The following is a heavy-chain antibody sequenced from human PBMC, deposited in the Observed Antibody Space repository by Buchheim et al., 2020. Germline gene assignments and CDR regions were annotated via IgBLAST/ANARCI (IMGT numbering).Heavy chain of an antibody. Sequence: QVQLQESGPGLVKPSETLSLTCTVSGGSISSYYWSWIRQPPGKGLEWIGYIYYSGSTNYNPPLKSRVTISVEPSKNQFSLKLSSVTAADTAVYYCARHESIAARPHWFDPWGQGAL. CDR1: GGSISSYY. D-gene: IGHD6-6*01. V-gene: IGHV4-59*08. CDR2: IYYSGST. CDR3: ARHESIAARPHWFDP. J-gene: IGHJ5*02.